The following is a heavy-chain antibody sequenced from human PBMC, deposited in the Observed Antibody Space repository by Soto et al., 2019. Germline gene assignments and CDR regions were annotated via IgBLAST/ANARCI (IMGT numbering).Heavy chain of an antibody. CDR2: IYYSGST. CDR3: ARDRAIFGVVIMHYFDL. J-gene: IGHJ4*02. D-gene: IGHD3-3*01. V-gene: IGHV4-31*03. Sequence: PSETLSLTCTVSGCSISSGGYYWSWIRQHPGKGLEWIGYIYYSGSTYYNPSLKSRVTISVDTSKNQFSLKLSSVTAADTAVYYCARDRAIFGVVIMHYFDLWGQGNMVIVS. CDR1: GCSISSGGYY.